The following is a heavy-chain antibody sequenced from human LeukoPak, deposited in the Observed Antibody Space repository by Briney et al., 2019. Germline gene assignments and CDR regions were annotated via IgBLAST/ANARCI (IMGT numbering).Heavy chain of an antibody. J-gene: IGHJ4*02. CDR2: MRYDGSNK. CDR3: ATSLTGPLDY. V-gene: IGHV3-30*02. Sequence: GGSLRLSCAASGFIFSSYGMHWVRQSPGKGVEGVAFMRYDGSNKYYADSVKGPFTISRDNSKNTLYLQMNSLRAEDTAVYYCATSLTGPLDYWGQGTLVTVSS. D-gene: IGHD3-9*01. CDR1: GFIFSSYG.